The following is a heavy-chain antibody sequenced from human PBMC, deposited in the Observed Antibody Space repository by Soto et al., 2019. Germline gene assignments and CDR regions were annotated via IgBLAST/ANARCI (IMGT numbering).Heavy chain of an antibody. Sequence: QVQLQQWGAGLLKPSETLSLTCAVYGGSFSGYYWSWIRQPPGKGLEWIGEINHSGSTNYNPSLKSRVTISVDTSKNQFSLKLRSVSAADTAVYYCARRSTYYDFWSGYYSPWFDPWGQGTLVTVSS. D-gene: IGHD3-3*01. CDR3: ARRSTYYDFWSGYYSPWFDP. CDR1: GGSFSGYY. J-gene: IGHJ5*02. V-gene: IGHV4-34*01. CDR2: INHSGST.